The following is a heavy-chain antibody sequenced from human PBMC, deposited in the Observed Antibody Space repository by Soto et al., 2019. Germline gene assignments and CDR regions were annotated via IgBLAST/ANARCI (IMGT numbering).Heavy chain of an antibody. CDR2: IGPESGAT. V-gene: IGHV1-2*02. Sequence: ASVKGSCTASGYALTVHYIHWVRQAPEQGPEWMGEIGPESGATRYAEKFQGRVTMTLDTSITTVYMELKNLRPDDTAVYYCGRGRSGQIVVYYWGQGTPVTVS. D-gene: IGHD1-26*01. J-gene: IGHJ4*02. CDR3: GRGRSGQIVVYY. CDR1: GYALTVHY.